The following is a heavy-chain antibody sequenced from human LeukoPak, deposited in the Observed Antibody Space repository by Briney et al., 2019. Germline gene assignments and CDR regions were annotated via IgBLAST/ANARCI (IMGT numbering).Heavy chain of an antibody. D-gene: IGHD3-10*01. CDR2: IYYSGST. V-gene: IGHV4-39*01. CDR3: ARNVSMVRGVTRLNWFDP. Sequence: SETLSLTCTVAGGSISSGSYYWGWIRQPPGKGLEWIGSIYYSGSTHYNPSLKSRVTISVDTSKKQFFLKLSSVTAADTAVYYCARNVSMVRGVTRLNWFDPWGQGTLVTVSS. CDR1: GGSISSGSYY. J-gene: IGHJ5*02.